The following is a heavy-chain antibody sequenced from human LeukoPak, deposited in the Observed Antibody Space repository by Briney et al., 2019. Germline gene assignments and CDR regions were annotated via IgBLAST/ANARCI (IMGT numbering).Heavy chain of an antibody. D-gene: IGHD6-13*01. CDR2: IIPIFGTA. Sequence: PVKVSCKASGGTFSSYAISWVRQAPGQGLEWMGGIIPIFGTANYAQKFQGRVTITADESTSTAYMELSSLRSEDTAVYYCARDLRTYSSSWYPVTYYGMDVWGQGTTVTVSS. J-gene: IGHJ6*02. V-gene: IGHV1-69*13. CDR3: ARDLRTYSSSWYPVTYYGMDV. CDR1: GGTFSSYA.